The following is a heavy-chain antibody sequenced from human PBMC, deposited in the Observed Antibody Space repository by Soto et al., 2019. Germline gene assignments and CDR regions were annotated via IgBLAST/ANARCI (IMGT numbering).Heavy chain of an antibody. CDR3: ARDWAAAAYGMDV. Sequence: GVSLRLSXAASGFTFSSYGMHWVRQDPGKGLEWVAVIWYDGSNKYYADSVKGRLTISRDNSKNTLYLQMNSLRAEDTAVYYCARDWAAAAYGMDVWGQGTTVTVSS. V-gene: IGHV3-33*01. CDR1: GFTFSSYG. J-gene: IGHJ6*02. CDR2: IWYDGSNK. D-gene: IGHD6-13*01.